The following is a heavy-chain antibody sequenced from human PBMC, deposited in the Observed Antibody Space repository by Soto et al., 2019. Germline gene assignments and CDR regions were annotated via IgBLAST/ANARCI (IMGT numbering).Heavy chain of an antibody. CDR2: ISYDGSNK. CDR3: ARAHCSGGSCYSRPFGVYYYYGMDV. CDR1: GFTFSSYA. Sequence: GGSLRLSCAASGFTFSSYAMHWVRQAPGKGLEWVAVISYDGSNKYYADSVKGRFTISRDNSKNTLYLQMNSLRAEDTAVYYCARAHCSGGSCYSRPFGVYYYYGMDVWGQGTTVTVSS. J-gene: IGHJ6*02. V-gene: IGHV3-30-3*01. D-gene: IGHD2-15*01.